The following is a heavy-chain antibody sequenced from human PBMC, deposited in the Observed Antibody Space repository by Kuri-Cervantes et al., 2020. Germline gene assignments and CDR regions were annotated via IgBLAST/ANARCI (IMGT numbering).Heavy chain of an antibody. Sequence: SCAVSGGSISSGGYSWSWIRQPPGKGLEWIGYIYHSGSTYYNPSLKSRVTIYVDRSKNQFSLKLSSVTAADTAVYYCARLKLRYFDWSTTGGGAFDIWGQGTMVTVSS. J-gene: IGHJ3*02. CDR1: GGSISSGGYS. CDR3: ARLKLRYFDWSTTGGGAFDI. CDR2: IYHSGST. D-gene: IGHD3-9*01. V-gene: IGHV4-30-2*01.